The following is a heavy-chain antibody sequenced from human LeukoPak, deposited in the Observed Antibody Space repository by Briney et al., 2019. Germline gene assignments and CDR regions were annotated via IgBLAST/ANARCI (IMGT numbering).Heavy chain of an antibody. J-gene: IGHJ6*03. CDR2: IYYSGST. Sequence: PSQTLSLTCTVSGGSISSGDYYWSWIRQPPGKGLEWIGYIYYSGSTYYNPSLKSRVTISVDTSKNQFSLKVSSVTAADTAVYYCARSTVVTHYYYYYMDVWGKGTTVTVSS. D-gene: IGHD4-23*01. V-gene: IGHV4-30-4*08. CDR3: ARSTVVTHYYYYYMDV. CDR1: GGSISSGDYY.